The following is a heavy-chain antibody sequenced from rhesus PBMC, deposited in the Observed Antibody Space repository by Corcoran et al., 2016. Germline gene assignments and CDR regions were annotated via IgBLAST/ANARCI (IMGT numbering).Heavy chain of an antibody. CDR2: SEGSHGNT. Sequence: QVQLQESGPGLVKPSETLSLTCAVSGFSISSGDVWTWTRQPPGKGLEWMGCSEGSHGNTYYNSSLKSRVTISTDTSKNQFSLKLTSVTDAGPAVYYCARGNPPDSWGQGLLVTVSS. CDR3: ARGNPPDS. CDR1: GFSISSGDV. V-gene: IGHV4-127*01. D-gene: IGHD3-3*01. J-gene: IGHJ5-2*01.